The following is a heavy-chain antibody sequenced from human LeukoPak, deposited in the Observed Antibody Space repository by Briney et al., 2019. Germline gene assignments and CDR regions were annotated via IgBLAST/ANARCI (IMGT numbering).Heavy chain of an antibody. J-gene: IGHJ3*02. CDR1: GFTFSSYS. CDR3: ARASSKQLAGYLPDGFDI. V-gene: IGHV3-21*01. CDR2: ISSSGTYV. D-gene: IGHD3-9*01. Sequence: GGSLRLSRAASGFTFSSYSMNWVRQAPGKGLEWVSSISSSGTYVYYADSVKGRFTISRDNAKSSLSLQMNSLRADDAAVYYCARASSKQLAGYLPDGFDIWGQGTMVTVSS.